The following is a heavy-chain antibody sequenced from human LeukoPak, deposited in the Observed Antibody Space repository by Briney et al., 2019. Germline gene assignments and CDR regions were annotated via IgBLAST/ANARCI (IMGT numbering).Heavy chain of an antibody. Sequence: GGTLRLSCAASGFIFSNYGMSWVRQAPGKGLEWVSAIRGNAGTTYYADSVKGRFTIFRDNFKNMLYLQMNSLRTEDTAMYYCAKSTRPTGGGYFDYWGQGTLVTVSS. V-gene: IGHV3-23*01. CDR1: GFIFSNYG. J-gene: IGHJ4*02. CDR2: IRGNAGTT. D-gene: IGHD3-16*01. CDR3: AKSTRPTGGGYFDY.